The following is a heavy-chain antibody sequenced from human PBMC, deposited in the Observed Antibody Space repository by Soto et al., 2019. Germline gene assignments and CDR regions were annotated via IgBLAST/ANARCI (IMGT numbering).Heavy chain of an antibody. CDR2: ISSSSSTI. CDR1: GFTFSSYS. Sequence: EVQLVESGGGLVQPGGSLRLSCAASGFTFSSYSMNWVRQAPGKGLEWVSYISSSSSTIYYEDCVKRRFTISRDNAKNSLYLQMNRLRAEDTAVYYCTRDLGGDYPGYDHWGQGTLVTVSS. J-gene: IGHJ4*02. CDR3: TRDLGGDYPGYDH. V-gene: IGHV3-48*01. D-gene: IGHD4-17*01.